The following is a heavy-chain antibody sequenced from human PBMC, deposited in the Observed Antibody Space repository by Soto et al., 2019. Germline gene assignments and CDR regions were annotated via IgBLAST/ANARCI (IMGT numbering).Heavy chain of an antibody. Sequence: QLQLQESGPGLVKPSETLSLTCTVSGGSISSSSYYWGWIRQPPGKGLEWIGSIYYSGSTYYNPSLKSRFTISVDTAKNQFSLKLSSVTAADTAVYYCATQFYILTGYYTLPDAFDIWGQGTMVTVSS. J-gene: IGHJ3*02. CDR1: GGSISSSSYY. D-gene: IGHD3-9*01. V-gene: IGHV4-39*01. CDR3: ATQFYILTGYYTLPDAFDI. CDR2: IYYSGST.